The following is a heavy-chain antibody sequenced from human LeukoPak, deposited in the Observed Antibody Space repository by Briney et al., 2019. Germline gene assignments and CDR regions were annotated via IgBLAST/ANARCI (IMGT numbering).Heavy chain of an antibody. V-gene: IGHV3-21*01. CDR1: GFTFSSYS. D-gene: IGHD5-24*01. Sequence: PGGSLRLSCAASGFTFSSYSMNWVRQAPGKGLEWVSSINSMSNYIYYADSVKGRFIISRDNADNSLYLQMNSLSDEDTANYCARDRLGDGFIRDFDSWGQGILVTVPS. CDR2: INSMSNYI. CDR3: ARDRLGDGFIRDFDS. J-gene: IGHJ4*02.